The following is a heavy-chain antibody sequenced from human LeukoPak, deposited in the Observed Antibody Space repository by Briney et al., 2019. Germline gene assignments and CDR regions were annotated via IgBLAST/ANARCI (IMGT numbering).Heavy chain of an antibody. CDR1: GYTFTNYA. D-gene: IGHD6-6*01. Sequence: GASVKVSFKASGYTFTNYAMNWVRQAPGQGLEWMGWISAYNGNTNYAQKLQGRVTMTTDTSTSTAYMELRSLRSEDTAVYYCARGASNYYYYYMDVWGKGTTVTISS. J-gene: IGHJ6*03. CDR3: ARGASNYYYYYMDV. CDR2: ISAYNGNT. V-gene: IGHV1-18*01.